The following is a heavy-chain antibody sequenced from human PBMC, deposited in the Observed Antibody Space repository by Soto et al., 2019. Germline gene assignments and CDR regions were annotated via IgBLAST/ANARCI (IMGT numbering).Heavy chain of an antibody. D-gene: IGHD6-13*01. CDR2: IWYDGSNK. J-gene: IGHJ4*02. Sequence: QVQLVESGGGVVQPGRSLRLSCAASGFTFSSYGMHWVRQAPGKGLEWVAVIWYDGSNKYYADSVKGRFTISRDNSKNTLYLQMNSVRAEDTAVYYCARDDSSWYYFDYWGQGTLVTVSS. CDR1: GFTFSSYG. CDR3: ARDDSSWYYFDY. V-gene: IGHV3-33*01.